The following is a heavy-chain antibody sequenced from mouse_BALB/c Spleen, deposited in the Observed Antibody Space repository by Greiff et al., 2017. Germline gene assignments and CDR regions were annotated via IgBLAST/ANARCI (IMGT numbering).Heavy chain of an antibody. CDR2: ISSGSSTI. CDR3: AREGVMRAAWFAY. V-gene: IGHV5-17*02. J-gene: IGHJ3*01. D-gene: IGHD2-2*01. Sequence: EVQGVESGGGLVQPGGSRKLSCAASGFTFSSFGMHWVRQAPEKGLEWVAYISSGSSTIYYADTVKGRFTISRDNPKNTLFLQMTSLRSEDTAMYYCAREGVMRAAWFAYWGQGTLVTVSA. CDR1: GFTFSSFG.